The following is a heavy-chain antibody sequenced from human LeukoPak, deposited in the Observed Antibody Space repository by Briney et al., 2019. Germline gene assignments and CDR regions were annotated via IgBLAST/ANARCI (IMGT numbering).Heavy chain of an antibody. CDR2: IYYSGST. Sequence: SETLSLTCTVSGGSISSYYWGWIRQPPGKGLEWIGSIYYSGSTYYNPSLKSRVTISVDTSKNQFSLKLSSVTAADTAVYYCARGYCSSTSCLYYYYYYMDVWGKGTTVTVSS. D-gene: IGHD2-2*01. CDR3: ARGYCSSTSCLYYYYYYMDV. CDR1: GGSISSYY. J-gene: IGHJ6*03. V-gene: IGHV4-39*07.